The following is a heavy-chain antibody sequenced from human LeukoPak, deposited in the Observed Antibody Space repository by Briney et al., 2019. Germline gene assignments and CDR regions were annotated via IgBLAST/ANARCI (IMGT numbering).Heavy chain of an antibody. V-gene: IGHV3-30*04. CDR3: ARSLIPGRWYFDL. J-gene: IGHJ2*01. Sequence: PGGSLRLPCAVSGFTFSSFPFHWVRQAPGEGLEWVAAISTDGSYKYHGDSVKGRFTISRDNPMNTLYLQMNGLRPDDTAVYYCARSLIPGRWYFDLWGRGTLVTVSS. CDR2: ISTDGSYK. D-gene: IGHD3-16*01. CDR1: GFTFSSFP.